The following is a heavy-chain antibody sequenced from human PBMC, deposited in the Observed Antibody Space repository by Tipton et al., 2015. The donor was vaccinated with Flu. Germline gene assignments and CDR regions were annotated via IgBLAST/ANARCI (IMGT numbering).Heavy chain of an antibody. V-gene: IGHV4-61*02. D-gene: IGHD6-19*01. J-gene: IGHJ6*02. CDR1: GDSIGSDYY. CDR2: VHTSGTT. Sequence: TLSLTCSLFGDSIGSDYYWAWIRQPAGKGLEWIGRVHTSGTTYYKPSLKSRVTISVDTSKNQFSLNVGSVTAADTAIYFCARAEGSVWAGYYYGLDVWGQGTTVTVSS. CDR3: ARAEGSVWAGYYYGLDV.